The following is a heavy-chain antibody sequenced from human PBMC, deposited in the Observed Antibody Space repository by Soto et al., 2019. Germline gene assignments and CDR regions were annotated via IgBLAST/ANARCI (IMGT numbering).Heavy chain of an antibody. J-gene: IGHJ6*02. CDR2: IDPSDSYT. CDR1: GYSFTSYW. D-gene: IGHD2-15*01. CDR3: ARGVVVVVAASPYYYYYGMDV. Sequence: PGESLKTSCKGSGYSFTSYWISWVRQMPGKGVEWMGRIDPSDSYTNYSPSFQGHVTISTYKSISTAYMELRSLRSEDTAVYYCARGVVVVVAASPYYYYYGMDVWGQGTTVTVSS. V-gene: IGHV5-10-1*01.